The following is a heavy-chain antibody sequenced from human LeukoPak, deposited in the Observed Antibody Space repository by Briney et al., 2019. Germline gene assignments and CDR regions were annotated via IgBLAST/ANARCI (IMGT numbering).Heavy chain of an antibody. D-gene: IGHD6-13*01. J-gene: IGHJ4*02. CDR3: ARVGYSSNRSFDY. CDR2: IYYSGST. Sequence: TSETLSLTCTVSGGSISSYYWSWIRQPPGKGLEWIGYIYYSGSTNYNPSLKSRVTISVDTSKNQFSLKLTSVTAADTAVYYCARVGYSSNRSFDYWGQGTLVTVSS. V-gene: IGHV4-59*01. CDR1: GGSISSYY.